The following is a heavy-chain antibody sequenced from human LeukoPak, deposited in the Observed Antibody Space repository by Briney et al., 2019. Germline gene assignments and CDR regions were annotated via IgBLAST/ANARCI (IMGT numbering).Heavy chain of an antibody. D-gene: IGHD2-2*01. Sequence: GGSLRLSCAASGFTISNVDIHWVRQVTGEGPEWVSAIGVAGDTYYADSVKGRFTISRDNSKNTLYLQMNSLRAEDTAVYYCAKSLDVVVVPVLTPFDYWGQGTLVTVSS. CDR1: GFTISNVD. J-gene: IGHJ4*02. CDR3: AKSLDVVVVPVLTPFDY. V-gene: IGHV3-13*04. CDR2: IGVAGDT.